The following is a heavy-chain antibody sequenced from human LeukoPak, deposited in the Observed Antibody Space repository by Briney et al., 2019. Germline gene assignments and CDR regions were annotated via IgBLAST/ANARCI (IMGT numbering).Heavy chain of an antibody. Sequence: ASVKVSCEASGYTFTSYGISWVRQAPGQGLEWMGWISADNGNTNYAQKFQGRVTMTRDTSISTAYMELSRLRSDDTAVYYCARVTRRELLRGNWFDPWGQGTLVTVSS. V-gene: IGHV1-18*01. J-gene: IGHJ5*02. CDR2: ISADNGNT. D-gene: IGHD1-26*01. CDR1: GYTFTSYG. CDR3: ARVTRRELLRGNWFDP.